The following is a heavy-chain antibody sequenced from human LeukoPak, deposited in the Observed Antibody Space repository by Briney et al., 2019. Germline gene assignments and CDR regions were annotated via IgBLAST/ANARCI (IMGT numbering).Heavy chain of an antibody. D-gene: IGHD3-10*01. V-gene: IGHV3-48*01. J-gene: IGHJ4*02. CDR2: ISSSSSTI. Sequence: GGSLRLSCAASGFTFSSYSMNWVRQAPGKRLEWVSYISSSSSTIYYADSVKGRFTISRDNAKNSLYLQMNSLRAEDTAVYYCARVSSGSGSYRTLLSYWGQGTLVTVSS. CDR1: GFTFSSYS. CDR3: ARVSSGSGSYRTLLSY.